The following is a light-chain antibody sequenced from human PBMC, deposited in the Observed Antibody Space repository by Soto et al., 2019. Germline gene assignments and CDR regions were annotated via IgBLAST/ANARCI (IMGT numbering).Light chain of an antibody. CDR1: QTISSY. J-gene: IGKJ2*01. Sequence: DIQMTQSPSSLSASVGDRVTITCRTSQTISSYLNWYQQKPGKAPKLLIYAASTLQSGVPSSFSGSASGADFTLTINSLQPEDFATYYCQQSYSTPYTFGQGTKVDIK. CDR3: QQSYSTPYT. CDR2: AAS. V-gene: IGKV1-39*01.